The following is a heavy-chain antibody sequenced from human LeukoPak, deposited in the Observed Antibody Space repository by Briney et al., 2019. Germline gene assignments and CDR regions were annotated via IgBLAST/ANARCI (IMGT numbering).Heavy chain of an antibody. J-gene: IGHJ4*02. CDR3: ARRAGGYSHPYDY. Sequence: SGGSLRLSCAVPGFTVSGNYMSWVRQAPGKGLEWVSLIYSGGTTYYADSVKGRFTISRDNSKNTLYLQMNSLRAEDTAVYYCARRAGGYSHPYDYWGQGILVTVSS. D-gene: IGHD4-23*01. V-gene: IGHV3-53*01. CDR1: GFTVSGNY. CDR2: IYSGGTT.